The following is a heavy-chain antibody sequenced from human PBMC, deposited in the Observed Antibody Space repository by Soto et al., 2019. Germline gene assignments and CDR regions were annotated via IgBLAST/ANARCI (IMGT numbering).Heavy chain of an antibody. CDR3: AREHLRPSSGMDV. Sequence: GASVKVSCKASGYTFTDSYLHWVRQAPGQGLEWMGWINPYNGNTNYAQKLQGRVTMTTDTSTSTAYMELRSLRSDDTAVYYCAREHLRPSSGMDVWGQGTTVTVSS. CDR1: GYTFTDSY. J-gene: IGHJ6*02. V-gene: IGHV1-18*04. CDR2: INPYNGNT.